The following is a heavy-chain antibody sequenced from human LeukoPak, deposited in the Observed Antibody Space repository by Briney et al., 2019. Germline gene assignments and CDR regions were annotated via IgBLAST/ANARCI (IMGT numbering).Heavy chain of an antibody. CDR1: GGSISSSSYY. CDR3: ARHRQRVVRGVIHRNHLELVY. D-gene: IGHD3-10*01. J-gene: IGHJ4*02. CDR2: IYYSGST. Sequence: MSSETLSLTCTVSGGSISSSSYYWGWIRQPPGKGLEWIGSIYYSGSTYYNPSLKSRVTISVDTSKNQFSLKLSSVTAADTAVYYCARHRQRVVRGVIHRNHLELVYWGQGTLVTVSS. V-gene: IGHV4-39*01.